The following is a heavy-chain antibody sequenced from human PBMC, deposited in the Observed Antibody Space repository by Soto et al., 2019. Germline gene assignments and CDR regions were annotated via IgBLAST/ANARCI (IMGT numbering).Heavy chain of an antibody. CDR1: GGSISSGGDF. D-gene: IGHD3-3*01. Sequence: QVQLQESGPGLVEPSQTLSLTCTVSGGSISSGGDFWSWIRQPPGKGLEWIGHIYNSGNTYSNPSLRRRVTISLDSSTNQFSLKLSSVTAADTAVYYCDRGPSGVTIDYWGQGILVTVSS. V-gene: IGHV4-30-4*01. CDR3: DRGPSGVTIDY. CDR2: IYNSGNT. J-gene: IGHJ4*02.